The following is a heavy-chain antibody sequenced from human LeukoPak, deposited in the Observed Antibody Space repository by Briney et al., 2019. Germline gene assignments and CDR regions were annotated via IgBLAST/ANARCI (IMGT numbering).Heavy chain of an antibody. Sequence: SVKVSCKASGGTFTSYAISWVRQAPGQGLEGMGGIIPIFGTANYAQKFQGRVTITADESTSTAYMELSSLRSEDTAVYYCARGYYYDSSGYYYLHFVLPGPWYYFDYWGQGTLVTVSS. CDR1: GGTFTSYA. D-gene: IGHD3-22*01. CDR2: IIPIFGTA. J-gene: IGHJ4*02. CDR3: ARGYYYDSSGYYYLHFVLPGPWYYFDY. V-gene: IGHV1-69*01.